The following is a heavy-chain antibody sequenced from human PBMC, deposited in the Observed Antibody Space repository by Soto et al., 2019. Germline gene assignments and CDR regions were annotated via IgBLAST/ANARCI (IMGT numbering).Heavy chain of an antibody. CDR1: SYTFSEYG. J-gene: IGHJ5*02. CDR3: ARGRTEDYGDYVGFDP. Sequence: QAQLVQSGPEVKKPGASVKVSCKASSYTFSEYGIHWVRQAPGQKLEWMGWISAYNGATDYAQSFRGRVTMTTDKTTKTAYMGLRSLRSDDTAVYYCARGRTEDYGDYVGFDPWGQGTLVTVSS. V-gene: IGHV1-18*01. CDR2: ISAYNGAT. D-gene: IGHD4-17*01.